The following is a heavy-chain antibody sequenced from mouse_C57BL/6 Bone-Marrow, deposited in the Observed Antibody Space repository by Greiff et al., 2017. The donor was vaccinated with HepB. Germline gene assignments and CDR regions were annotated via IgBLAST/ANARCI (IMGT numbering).Heavy chain of an antibody. CDR3: ARDLDSY. CDR2: ISDGGSYT. Sequence: DVMLVESGGGLVKPGGSLKLSCAASGFTFSSYAMSWVRQTPEKRLEWVATISDGGSYTYYPDNVKGRFTISRDNAKNNLYLQMSHLKSEDTAMYYCARDLDSYWGQGTLVTVSA. CDR1: GFTFSSYA. J-gene: IGHJ3*01. V-gene: IGHV5-4*01. D-gene: IGHD2-13*01.